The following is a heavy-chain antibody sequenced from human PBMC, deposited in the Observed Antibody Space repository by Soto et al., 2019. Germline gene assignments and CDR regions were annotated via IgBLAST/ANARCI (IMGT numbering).Heavy chain of an antibody. Sequence: GGSLRLSCAASAFMFNNFAMNWVRQAPGKGLEWVALISYDGRHKNYADSVKGRITISRDNSKNILYLQMSALTAEDTAIYYCVRPKRRHCGNDCYMFDLWGQGTLVTVSS. D-gene: IGHD2-21*02. CDR3: VRPKRRHCGNDCYMFDL. V-gene: IGHV3-30*04. CDR1: AFMFNNFA. CDR2: ISYDGRHK. J-gene: IGHJ5*02.